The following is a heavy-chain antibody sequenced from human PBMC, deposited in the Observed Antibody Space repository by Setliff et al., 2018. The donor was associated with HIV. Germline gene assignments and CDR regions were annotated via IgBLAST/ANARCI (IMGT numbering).Heavy chain of an antibody. V-gene: IGHV3-7*01. J-gene: IGHJ4*02. CDR1: GSSIGGQW. CDR3: ARGYGSVDY. D-gene: IGHD3-16*01. Sequence: GGSLRLSCAASGSSIGGQWMNWVRQAPGKGLEWVANINGDGSEKYHVDSVKGRFTISRDNAKNSLYLQMNSLRAEDTAVYYCARGYGSVDYWGQGTLVTVSS. CDR2: INGDGSEK.